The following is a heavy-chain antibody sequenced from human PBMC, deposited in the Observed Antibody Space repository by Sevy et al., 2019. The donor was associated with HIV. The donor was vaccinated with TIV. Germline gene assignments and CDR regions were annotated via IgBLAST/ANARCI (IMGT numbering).Heavy chain of an antibody. V-gene: IGHV1-46*01. CDR2: IDPSGST. Sequence: ASVKVSCKASGYTFTTYYIHWVRQAPGQGLEWMGLIDPSGSTRYAQKFQGRVSMTGDTSTTTLYMERSSLTSEDTAVYYCVRDRDLSGSYLEYYYYAMDVWGQGTTVTVSS. CDR3: VRDRDLSGSYLEYYYYAMDV. D-gene: IGHD1-26*01. CDR1: GYTFTTYY. J-gene: IGHJ6*02.